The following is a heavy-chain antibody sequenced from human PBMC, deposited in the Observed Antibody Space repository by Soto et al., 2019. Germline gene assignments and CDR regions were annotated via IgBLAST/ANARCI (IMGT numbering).Heavy chain of an antibody. Sequence: QVQVVESGGGVVQPGRSLRLSCAASGFTLSCCGMHWVRQAPGKGLEWVGVITYDGSEIHYGDSVKGRFTISRDSSENTVYLQMNSLRVEDSAVYYCATEQSIGFYRVVDYWGQGTLVTVSP. D-gene: IGHD6-19*01. V-gene: IGHV3-30*03. J-gene: IGHJ4*02. CDR2: ITYDGSEI. CDR3: ATEQSIGFYRVVDY. CDR1: GFTLSCCG.